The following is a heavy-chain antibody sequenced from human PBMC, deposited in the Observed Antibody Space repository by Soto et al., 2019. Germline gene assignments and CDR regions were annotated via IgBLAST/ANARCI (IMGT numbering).Heavy chain of an antibody. J-gene: IGHJ3*02. V-gene: IGHV3-23*01. D-gene: IGHD1-20*01. CDR1: GFTFYSYA. Sequence: EVQLLESGGGLVQPGGSLRLSCAASGFTFYSYAMSWVRQAPGKGLEWVSTIGSVGDDTYYADSVKGRFTISRDDSKNTLLLQMNSLRAEDTAVYYCVKDRMAYNSVWDPFDIWGQGTMVTVSS. CDR3: VKDRMAYNSVWDPFDI. CDR2: IGSVGDDT.